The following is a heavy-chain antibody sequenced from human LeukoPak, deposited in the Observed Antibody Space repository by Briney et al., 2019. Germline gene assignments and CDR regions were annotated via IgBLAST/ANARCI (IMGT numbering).Heavy chain of an antibody. D-gene: IGHD6-13*01. V-gene: IGHV3-7*01. J-gene: IGHJ6*02. Sequence: GGSLRLSCAASGFTFSSCWMYWVRQAPGKGLEWVANINQDGSAKNYVDSVKGRFTISRDNAENSLYLQMNSLRAGDTAVYYCARGTYSSSHYGMDVWGQGTTVTVSS. CDR3: ARGTYSSSHYGMDV. CDR2: INQDGSAK. CDR1: GFTFSSCW.